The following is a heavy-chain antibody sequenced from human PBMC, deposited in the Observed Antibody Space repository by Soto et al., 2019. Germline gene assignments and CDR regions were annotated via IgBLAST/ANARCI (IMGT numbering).Heavy chain of an antibody. Sequence: QVHLQESGPGLVNPSGTLTLTCAVSGGSISSSHWWGWVRQAPGKGLEWIGEIYHSGSTNYNPSLKSRITTSVDKSNNQFSVNLSSVTAADTAVYYCVRDADETAIVPAPWLVWGRGTMVTVSS. J-gene: IGHJ6*02. V-gene: IGHV4-4*02. D-gene: IGHD2-21*02. CDR2: IYHSGST. CDR3: VRDADETAIVPAPWLV. CDR1: GGSISSSHW.